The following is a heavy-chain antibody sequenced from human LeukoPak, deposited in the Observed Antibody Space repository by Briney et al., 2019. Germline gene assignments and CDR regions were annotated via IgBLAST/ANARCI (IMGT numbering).Heavy chain of an antibody. CDR2: ISSSSYI. CDR3: ARAGGSNWFDP. CDR1: GGSISSYY. D-gene: IGHD3-10*01. Sequence: PSETLSLTCTVSGGSISSYYWSWIRQPPGKGLEWVSSISSSSYIYYADSVKGRFTISRDNAKNSLYLQMNSLRAEDTAVYYCARAGGSNWFDPWGQGTLVTVSS. J-gene: IGHJ5*02. V-gene: IGHV3-69-1*01.